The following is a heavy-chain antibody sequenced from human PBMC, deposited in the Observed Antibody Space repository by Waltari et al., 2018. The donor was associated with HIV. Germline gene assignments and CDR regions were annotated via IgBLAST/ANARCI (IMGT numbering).Heavy chain of an antibody. Sequence: QVQLQESGTGLVKPSETLSLICTVSGGSISTYYWGWIRQPPGKGLEWIGYIYYTGSTDYNPSLKSRVTISVDTSKYQFSLKLTSVTAADTAQYYCARYSSAWTGFDYWGQGTLVTVSS. D-gene: IGHD6-19*01. CDR2: IYYTGST. CDR3: ARYSSAWTGFDY. V-gene: IGHV4-59*01. J-gene: IGHJ4*02. CDR1: GGSISTYY.